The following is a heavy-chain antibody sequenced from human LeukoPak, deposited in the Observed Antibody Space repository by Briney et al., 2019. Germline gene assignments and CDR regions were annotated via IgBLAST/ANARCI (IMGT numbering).Heavy chain of an antibody. CDR3: ARDSSGYYFLH. CDR2: IYYSGST. D-gene: IGHD3-22*01. CDR1: GGSISSSSYY. J-gene: IGHJ4*02. V-gene: IGHV4-39*07. Sequence: PSETLSLTCTVSGGSISSSSYYWGWIRQPPGKGLEWIGSIYYSGSTYYNPSLKSRVTISVDTSKNQFSLKLSSVTAADTAVYYCARDSSGYYFLHGGQGTLVTVSS.